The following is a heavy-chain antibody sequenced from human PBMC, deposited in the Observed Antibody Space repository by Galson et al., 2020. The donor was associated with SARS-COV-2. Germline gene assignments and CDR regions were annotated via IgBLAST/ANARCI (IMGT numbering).Heavy chain of an antibody. D-gene: IGHD5-18*01. CDR2: ISYDGSNK. Sequence: GGSLSLSCAASGFTFSSYAMHWVRQAPGKGLEWVAVISYDGSNKYYADSVKGRFTISRDNSKNTLYLQMNSLRADDTAVYYCARDPGIQLPLGYYYYYMDVWGKGTTVTVSS. CDR3: ARDPGIQLPLGYYYYYMDV. V-gene: IGHV3-30*01. CDR1: GFTFSSYA. J-gene: IGHJ6*03.